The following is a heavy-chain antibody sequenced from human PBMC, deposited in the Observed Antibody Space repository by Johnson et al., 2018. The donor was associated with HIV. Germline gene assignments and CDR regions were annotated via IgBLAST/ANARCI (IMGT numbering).Heavy chain of an antibody. CDR3: ARSSSSGAFDI. CDR2: ISYDGSNN. CDR1: GFTFSSYA. V-gene: IGHV3-30*04. D-gene: IGHD6-6*01. J-gene: IGHJ3*02. Sequence: QVQLVESGGGVVQPGRSLRLSCAASGFTFSSYAMHWVRQAPGTGLDWVAVISYDGSNNYYADSAKGRFTISRDNSKNTLYLQMNSLRAEDTAVYYCARSSSSGAFDIWGQGTMVNVSS.